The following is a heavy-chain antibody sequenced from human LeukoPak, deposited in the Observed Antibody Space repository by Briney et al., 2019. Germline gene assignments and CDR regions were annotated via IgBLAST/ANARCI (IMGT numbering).Heavy chain of an antibody. CDR2: INHSGST. V-gene: IGHV4-34*01. Sequence: PSETLSLTCAVYGGSFSGYYWSWIRQPPGKGLEWIGEINHSGSTNYNPSLKSRVTISVDTSKNQFSLMLSSVTAADTAVYYCASLPPIAGYSSSLYWFDPWGQGTLVTVSS. J-gene: IGHJ5*02. CDR1: GGSFSGYY. CDR3: ASLPPIAGYSSSLYWFDP. D-gene: IGHD6-13*01.